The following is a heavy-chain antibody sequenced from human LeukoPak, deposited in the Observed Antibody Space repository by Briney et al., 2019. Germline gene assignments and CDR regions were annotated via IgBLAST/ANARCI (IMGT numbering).Heavy chain of an antibody. Sequence: GGSLRLSCAASGFTFSSYWMHWVRQAPGKGLVWVSRINSDGSSTSYADSVKGRFTISRDNAKNTLYLQMNSLRAEDTAVYYCAREAYCSGGSCYSPYWGQGTLVTVSS. CDR1: GFTFSSYW. V-gene: IGHV3-74*01. D-gene: IGHD2-15*01. CDR2: INSDGSST. J-gene: IGHJ4*02. CDR3: AREAYCSGGSCYSPY.